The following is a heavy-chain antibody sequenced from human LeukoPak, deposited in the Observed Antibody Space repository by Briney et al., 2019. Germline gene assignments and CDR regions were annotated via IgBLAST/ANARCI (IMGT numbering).Heavy chain of an antibody. Sequence: SETLSLTCTVSGGSISSSSYYWGWIRQPPGKGLEWIGSIYYSGSTYYNPSLKSRVTISVDTSKNQFSLKLSSVTAADTAVYYCARALGGYYDSSGDAWYFDYWGQGTLVTVSS. CDR2: IYYSGST. D-gene: IGHD3-22*01. CDR1: GGSISSSSYY. J-gene: IGHJ4*02. CDR3: ARALGGYYDSSGDAWYFDY. V-gene: IGHV4-39*07.